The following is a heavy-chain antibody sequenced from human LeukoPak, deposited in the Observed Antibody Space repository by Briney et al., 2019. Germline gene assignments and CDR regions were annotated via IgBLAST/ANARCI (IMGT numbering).Heavy chain of an antibody. J-gene: IGHJ4*02. Sequence: GASVKVSCKASGYTFTGYYMHWVRQAPGQGLEWMGWINPNSGGTNYAQKFQGRVTMTRDTSISTAYMELSRLRPDDTAVYYCARGYDSSGYEGFFDYWGQGTLVTVSS. CDR3: ARGYDSSGYEGFFDY. CDR2: INPNSGGT. V-gene: IGHV1-2*02. D-gene: IGHD3-22*01. CDR1: GYTFTGYY.